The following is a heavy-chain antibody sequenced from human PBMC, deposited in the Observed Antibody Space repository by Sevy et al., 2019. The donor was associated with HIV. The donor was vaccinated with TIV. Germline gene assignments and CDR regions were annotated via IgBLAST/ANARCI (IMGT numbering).Heavy chain of an antibody. CDR1: GYTFTSYR. D-gene: IGHD2-15*01. J-gene: IGHJ4*02. CDR2: ISPFNGDT. CDR3: ARAYCSGGSCYSLAY. V-gene: IGHV1-18*01. Sequence: ASVKVSCEASGYTFTSYRIYWVRQAPGQGLEWMGWISPFNGDTNYAQKFQGTVTMITDTSTSTAYMELRSLRSDDTAVYYCARAYCSGGSCYSLAYWGQGALVTVSS.